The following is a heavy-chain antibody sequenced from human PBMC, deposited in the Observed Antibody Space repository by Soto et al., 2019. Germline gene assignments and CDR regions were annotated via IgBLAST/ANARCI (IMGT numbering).Heavy chain of an antibody. CDR3: ARGGYDILTGYGAPAPHDP. D-gene: IGHD3-9*01. CDR1: GGSISSGGYY. J-gene: IGHJ5*02. V-gene: IGHV4-31*03. Sequence: PSETLSLTCTVSGGSISSGGYYWSWIRQHPGKGLEWIGYIYYSGSTYYNPSLKSRVTISVDTSKNQFSLKLSSVTAADTAVYYCARGGYDILTGYGAPAPHDPWGQGTLVTVSS. CDR2: IYYSGST.